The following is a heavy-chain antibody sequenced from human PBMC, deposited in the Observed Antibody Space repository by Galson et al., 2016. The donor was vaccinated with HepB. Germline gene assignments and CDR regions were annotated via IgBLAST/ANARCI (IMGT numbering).Heavy chain of an antibody. J-gene: IGHJ4*02. CDR2: LGGSSPHT. V-gene: IGHV3-23*01. D-gene: IGHD1-26*01. CDR3: AKGQWGTFFKPFES. CDR1: GFTFGSAS. Sequence: SLRLSCAGSGFTFGSASLHWVRQAPGKGVQWVASLGGSSPHTYHADSVKGRFTISRDSSKNTLFLQMDSLTADDSGIYFCAKGQWGTFFKPFESWGPGTLVAVSS.